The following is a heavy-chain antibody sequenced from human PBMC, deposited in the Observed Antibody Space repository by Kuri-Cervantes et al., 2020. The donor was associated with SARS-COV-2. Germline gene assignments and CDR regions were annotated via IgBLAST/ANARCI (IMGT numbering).Heavy chain of an antibody. CDR2: INPNSGGT. J-gene: IGHJ3*02. CDR3: ARQGPRSGSKRYDAFDI. CDR1: GYTFTGYY. D-gene: IGHD1-26*01. V-gene: IGHV1-2*02. Sequence: ASVKVSCKASGYTFTGYYMHWVRQAPGQGLEWMGWINPNSGGTNYAQKFQGRVTMTRDTSISTAYMELSRLRSDDTAVYYCARQGPRSGSKRYDAFDIWGQGTMVTVSS.